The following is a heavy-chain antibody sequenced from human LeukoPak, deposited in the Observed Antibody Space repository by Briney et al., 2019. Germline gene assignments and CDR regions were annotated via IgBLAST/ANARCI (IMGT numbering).Heavy chain of an antibody. Sequence: ASVKVSCKASGYTFTGYYIHWVRQAPGQGLEWVGWINPNSGGTNYAQKFQGRVTMTRDTSISTAYMELTRLRSDDTAVYYCAREELDTMVRGGLRWGQGTLVTVSS. CDR1: GYTFTGYY. J-gene: IGHJ4*02. CDR3: AREELDTMVRGGLR. V-gene: IGHV1-2*02. CDR2: INPNSGGT. D-gene: IGHD3-10*01.